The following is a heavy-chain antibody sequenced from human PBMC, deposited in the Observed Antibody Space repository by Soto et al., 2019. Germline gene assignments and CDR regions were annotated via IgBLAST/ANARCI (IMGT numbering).Heavy chain of an antibody. CDR1: GGSISSGDYY. J-gene: IGHJ5*02. CDR3: ARAWDITGTTWGWFDP. D-gene: IGHD1-20*01. CDR2: IYYSGST. Sequence: QVQLQESGPGLVKPSQTLSLTCTVSGGSISSGDYYWSWIRQPPGKGLEWIGYIYYSGSTYYNPSLKSRVTISVDTSKNQFSLKLRSVTAADTAVYYCARAWDITGTTWGWFDPWGQGTLVTVSS. V-gene: IGHV4-30-4*01.